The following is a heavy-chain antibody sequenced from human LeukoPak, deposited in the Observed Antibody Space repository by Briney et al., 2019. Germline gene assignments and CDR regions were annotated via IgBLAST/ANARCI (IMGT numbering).Heavy chain of an antibody. V-gene: IGHV1-69*13. CDR2: IIPIFGTA. CDR3: ARVEGSGWYGDAFDI. Sequence: ASVKVSCKASGGTFSSYAISWVRQAPGQGLGWRGGIIPIFGTANYAQKFQGRVTITADESTSTAYMELSSLRSEDTAVYYCARVEGSGWYGDAFDIWGQGTMVTVSS. D-gene: IGHD6-19*01. J-gene: IGHJ3*02. CDR1: GGTFSSYA.